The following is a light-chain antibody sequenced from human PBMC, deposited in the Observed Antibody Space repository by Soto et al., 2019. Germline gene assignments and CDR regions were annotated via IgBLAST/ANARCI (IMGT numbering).Light chain of an antibody. J-gene: IGKJ1*01. CDR3: QHYNSYSEA. CDR2: KAS. Sequence: IQMTQSPSTLSAYIGDRVTITCRASQTISSWLAWYQQKPGKAPKLLIYKASTLKSGVPSRFSGSGSGTEFTLTISSLQPDDFATYYCQHYNSYSEAFGQGTIVDI. CDR1: QTISSW. V-gene: IGKV1-5*03.